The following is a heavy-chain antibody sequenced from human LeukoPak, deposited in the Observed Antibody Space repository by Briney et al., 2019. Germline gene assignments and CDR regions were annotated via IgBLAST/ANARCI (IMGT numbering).Heavy chain of an antibody. CDR2: INHGGST. CDR3: ARRVLGYCSSTSCYDPYYFDY. Sequence: SETLSLTCAIYGGSFSGYYWSWIRQPPGKGLEWIGEINHGGSTNYNPSLKSRVTISVDTSKNQFSLKLSSVTAADTAVYYCARRVLGYCSSTSCYDPYYFDYWGQGTLVTVSS. V-gene: IGHV4-34*01. D-gene: IGHD2-2*01. CDR1: GGSFSGYY. J-gene: IGHJ4*02.